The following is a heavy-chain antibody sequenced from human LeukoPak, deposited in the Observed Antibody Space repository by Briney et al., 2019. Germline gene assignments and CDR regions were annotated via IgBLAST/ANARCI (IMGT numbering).Heavy chain of an antibody. CDR2: SSPYNGNT. J-gene: IGHJ6*03. CDR1: GYTFTTYG. Sequence: ASVKVSCKASGYTFTTYGISWVRQAPGQGLEWMGWSSPYNGNTNYAQKLRGRVTMTTDTSTSTAYMELRSLRSDDTAVYYCARVKTYYYGSGSYLPTYYYYMDVWGKGTTVTISS. V-gene: IGHV1-18*01. CDR3: ARVKTYYYGSGSYLPTYYYYMDV. D-gene: IGHD3-10*01.